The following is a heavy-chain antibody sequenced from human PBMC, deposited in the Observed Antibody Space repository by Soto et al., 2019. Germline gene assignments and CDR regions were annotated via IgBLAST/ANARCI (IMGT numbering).Heavy chain of an antibody. CDR1: GYTFTSYY. J-gene: IGHJ5*02. Sequence: QVQLVQSGAEVKKPGASVKVSCKASGYTFTSYYMHWVRQAPGQGLEWMGIINPSGGSTSYAQKFQGRVTMTRDTSTSPVYMELSSLRSEDTAVYYCARDILITFGGLRWGWFDPWGQGTLVTVSS. D-gene: IGHD3-16*01. CDR3: ARDILITFGGLRWGWFDP. V-gene: IGHV1-46*01. CDR2: INPSGGST.